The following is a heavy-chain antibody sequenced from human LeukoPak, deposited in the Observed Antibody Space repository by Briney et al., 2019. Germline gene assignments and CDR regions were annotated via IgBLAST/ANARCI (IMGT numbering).Heavy chain of an antibody. CDR3: ARHYDSSDYFDY. J-gene: IGHJ4*02. V-gene: IGHV4-61*08. CDR2: IYYSGST. CDR1: GGSISSGGYY. D-gene: IGHD3-22*01. Sequence: SETLSLTCTVSGGSISSGGYYWSWIRQPPGKGLEWIGYIYYSGSTNYNPSLKSRVTISVDTSKNQFSLKLSSVTAADTAVYYCARHYDSSDYFDYWGQGTLVTVSS.